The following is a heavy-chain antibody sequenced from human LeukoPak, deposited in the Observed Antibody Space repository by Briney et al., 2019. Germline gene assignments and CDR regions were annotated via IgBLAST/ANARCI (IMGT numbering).Heavy chain of an antibody. V-gene: IGHV3-30*02. Sequence: PGGSLRLSCAASGFTFSSYSMNWVRQAPGKGLEWVAFIRYDGSNKYYADSVKGRFTISRDNSKNTLYLQMNSLRAEDTAVYYCAKDGVVVPAATKGICYFDYWGQGTLVTVSS. CDR1: GFTFSSYS. J-gene: IGHJ4*02. CDR3: AKDGVVVPAATKGICYFDY. D-gene: IGHD2-2*01. CDR2: IRYDGSNK.